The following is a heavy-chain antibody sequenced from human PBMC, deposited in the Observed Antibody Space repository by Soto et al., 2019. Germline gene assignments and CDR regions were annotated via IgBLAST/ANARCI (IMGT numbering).Heavy chain of an antibody. CDR2: IYYSGST. CDR3: ARRIGGAVADWFDP. CDR1: GGSISSSSYY. J-gene: IGHJ5*02. Sequence: SETLSLTCTVSGGSISSSSYYWCWIRQPPGKGLEWIGSIYYSGSTYYNPSLKSRVTISVDTSKNQFSLKLSSVTAADTAVYYCARRIGGAVADWFDPWGQGTLVTVSS. V-gene: IGHV4-39*01. D-gene: IGHD6-19*01.